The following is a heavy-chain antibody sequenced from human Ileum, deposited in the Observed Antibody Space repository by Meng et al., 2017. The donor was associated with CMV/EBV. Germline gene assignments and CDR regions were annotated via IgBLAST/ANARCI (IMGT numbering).Heavy chain of an antibody. V-gene: IGHV3-66*01. Sequence: VQTGGSLRLSCAASGFAVSDNHINWVRQAPGKGLEWVSSIENHGTSYYADSVKGRFTISRDNSKNTVFLQMNILRVEDTALYYCTGAGGFSDPWGQGTLVTVSS. J-gene: IGHJ5*02. D-gene: IGHD3-16*01. CDR3: TGAGGFSDP. CDR1: GFAVSDNH. CDR2: IENHGTS.